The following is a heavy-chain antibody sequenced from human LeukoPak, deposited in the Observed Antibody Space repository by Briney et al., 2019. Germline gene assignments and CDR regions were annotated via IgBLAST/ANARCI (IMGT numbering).Heavy chain of an antibody. Sequence: ASVKVSRKASGYTFTSYGISWVRQAPGQGLEWMGWISAYNGNTNYAQKLQGRVTMTTDTSTSTAYMELRSLRSDDTAVYYCARDKVRMVGATRSFDYWGQGTLVTVSS. CDR1: GYTFTSYG. CDR2: ISAYNGNT. D-gene: IGHD1-26*01. V-gene: IGHV1-18*01. CDR3: ARDKVRMVGATRSFDY. J-gene: IGHJ4*02.